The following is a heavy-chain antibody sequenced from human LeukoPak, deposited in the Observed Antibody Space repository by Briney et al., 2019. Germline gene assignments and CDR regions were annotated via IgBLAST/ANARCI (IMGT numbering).Heavy chain of an antibody. CDR1: GFTFSSYA. CDR3: ARESCSGGSCYSLGGFDY. Sequence: GRSLRLSCAASGFTFSSYAMHWVRQAPGKGLEWVAVISYDGSNKYYADSVKGRFTISRDNSKNTLYLQMNSLRAEDTAVYYCARESCSGGSCYSLGGFDYWGQGTLVTVPS. V-gene: IGHV3-30*04. J-gene: IGHJ4*02. CDR2: ISYDGSNK. D-gene: IGHD2-15*01.